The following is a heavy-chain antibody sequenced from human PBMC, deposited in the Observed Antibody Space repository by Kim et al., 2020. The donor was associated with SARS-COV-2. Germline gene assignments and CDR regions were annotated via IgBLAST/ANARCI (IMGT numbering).Heavy chain of an antibody. J-gene: IGHJ4*02. Sequence: GSTNYNPSLKSRVTISVDTSKNQFSLKLSSVTAADTAVYYCARGGASADYWGQGTLVTVSS. CDR3: ARGGASADY. V-gene: IGHV4-59*09. D-gene: IGHD3-16*01. CDR2: GST.